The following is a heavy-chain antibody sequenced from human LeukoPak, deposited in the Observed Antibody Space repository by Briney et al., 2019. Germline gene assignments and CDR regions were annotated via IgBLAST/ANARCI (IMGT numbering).Heavy chain of an antibody. CDR1: GYTFTSYG. J-gene: IGHJ4*02. Sequence: APVKVSCKASGYTFTSYGISWVRQAPGQGLEWMGWISAYNGNTNYAQKLQGRVTMTTDTSTSTAYMELRSLRSDDTAVYYCARASSSYSSSSWDYWGQGTLATVSS. V-gene: IGHV1-18*01. D-gene: IGHD6-6*01. CDR3: ARASSSYSSSSWDY. CDR2: ISAYNGNT.